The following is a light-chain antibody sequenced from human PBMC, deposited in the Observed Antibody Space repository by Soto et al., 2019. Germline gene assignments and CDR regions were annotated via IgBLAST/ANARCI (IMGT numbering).Light chain of an antibody. CDR1: QSVNNNY. Sequence: EIVLTQSPGTLSLSPGERATLSCRASQSVNNNYLAWYQQKPGQAPRLLIYGASSRATGIPDRFSGSGSGNDFTLTISRLEPEDFAVYYCQQYGSSQYTFGQGTKLEIK. CDR3: QQYGSSQYT. CDR2: GAS. J-gene: IGKJ2*01. V-gene: IGKV3-20*01.